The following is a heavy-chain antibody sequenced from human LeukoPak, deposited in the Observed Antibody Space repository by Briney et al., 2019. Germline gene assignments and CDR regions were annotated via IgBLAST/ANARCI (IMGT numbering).Heavy chain of an antibody. CDR1: GYTFTGYY. J-gene: IGHJ4*02. V-gene: IGHV1-2*02. CDR2: INPNSGGT. CDR3: ARHYYDSSGYYLSEPFDY. Sequence: ASVKVSCKASGYTFTGYYMHWVRQAPGQGREWMGWINPNSGGTNYAQKFQGRVTMTRDTSISTAYMELSRLRSDDTAVYYCARHYYDSSGYYLSEPFDYWGQGTLVTVSS. D-gene: IGHD3-22*01.